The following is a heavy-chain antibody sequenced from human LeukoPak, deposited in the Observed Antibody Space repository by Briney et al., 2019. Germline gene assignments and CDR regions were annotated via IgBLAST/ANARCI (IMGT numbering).Heavy chain of an antibody. CDR3: ARGDGDYFDY. Sequence: GGSLRLSCAASGFTFSSYSMNWVRQAPGKGLEWVSSISSSSSYIYYADSVKGRFTISGDNAKNSLYLQMNSLRAEDTAVYYCARGDGDYFDYWGQGTRVTVSS. CDR2: ISSSSSYI. V-gene: IGHV3-21*01. D-gene: IGHD3-10*01. CDR1: GFTFSSYS. J-gene: IGHJ4*02.